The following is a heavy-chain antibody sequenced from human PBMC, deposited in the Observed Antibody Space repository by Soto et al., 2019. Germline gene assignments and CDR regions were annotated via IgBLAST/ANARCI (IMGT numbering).Heavy chain of an antibody. CDR2: IYHSGST. CDR1: GGSISSGGYS. J-gene: IGHJ6*02. Sequence: SETLSLTCAVSGGSISSGGYSCNWIRQPPGKGLEWIGYIYHSGSTYYNPSLKSRVTISVDRSKNQFSLKLSSVTAADTAVYYCARGSGGSSWAANYYYYGMDVWGQGTTVTVSS. CDR3: ARGSGGSSWAANYYYYGMDV. V-gene: IGHV4-30-2*01. D-gene: IGHD6-13*01.